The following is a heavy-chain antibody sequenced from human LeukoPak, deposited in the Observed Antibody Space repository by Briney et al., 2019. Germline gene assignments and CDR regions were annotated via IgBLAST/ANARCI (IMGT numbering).Heavy chain of an antibody. J-gene: IGHJ6*02. CDR3: AKSKRAGTMSYYYYGMDV. D-gene: IGHD6-13*01. CDR1: GLTLSGYW. CDR2: ISGSGGST. V-gene: IGHV3-23*01. Sequence: GGSLRLSCSASGLTLSGYWMHWVRQIPGKGLEWVSAISGSGGSTYYADSVKGRFTISRDNSKNTLYLQMNSLRAEDTAVYYCAKSKRAGTMSYYYYGMDVWGQGTTVTVSS.